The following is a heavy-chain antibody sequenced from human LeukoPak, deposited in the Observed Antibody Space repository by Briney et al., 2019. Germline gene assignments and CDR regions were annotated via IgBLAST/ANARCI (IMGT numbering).Heavy chain of an antibody. Sequence: PPETLSLTCTVSGGSISSYYWSWIRQPPGQGLEWIGYIYYSGSTNYNPSLKSRVTISVDTSKNQFSLKLSSVTAADTAVYYCARVAAAYDWYFDLWGRGTLVTVSS. CDR2: IYYSGST. CDR3: ARVAAAYDWYFDL. J-gene: IGHJ2*01. V-gene: IGHV4-59*01. D-gene: IGHD6-13*01. CDR1: GGSISSYY.